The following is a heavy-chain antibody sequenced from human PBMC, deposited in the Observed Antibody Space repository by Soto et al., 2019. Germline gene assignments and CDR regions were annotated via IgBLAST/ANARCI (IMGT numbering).Heavy chain of an antibody. CDR2: IYPGDSDT. CDR3: ARQFGIVGATTAFDI. Sequence: GESLKISCKGSGYSFTSYWIGWVRQMPGKGLEWMGIIYPGDSDTRYSPSFQGQVTISADKSISTAYLQWSSLKASDTAMYYCARQFGIVGATTAFDIWGQGTMVTVS. D-gene: IGHD1-26*01. V-gene: IGHV5-51*01. J-gene: IGHJ3*02. CDR1: GYSFTSYW.